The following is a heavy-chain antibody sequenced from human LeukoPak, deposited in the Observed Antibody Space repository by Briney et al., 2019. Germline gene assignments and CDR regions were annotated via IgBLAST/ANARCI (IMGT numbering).Heavy chain of an antibody. CDR1: GGTFSSYG. J-gene: IGHJ4*02. D-gene: IGHD1-26*01. CDR2: TSAYNDNT. Sequence: ASVKVSCKASGGTFSSYGISWVRQAPGQGLEWMGWTSAYNDNTDYAQKLQGRVTMTTDTSTSTAYMELRSLRSDDTAVYYCARDIVGYFDYWGQGTLVTVSS. V-gene: IGHV1-18*01. CDR3: ARDIVGYFDY.